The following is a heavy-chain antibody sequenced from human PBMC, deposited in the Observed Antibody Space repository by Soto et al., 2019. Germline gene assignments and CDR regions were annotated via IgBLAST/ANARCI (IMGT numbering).Heavy chain of an antibody. J-gene: IGHJ5*02. CDR1: GYIFTSYD. D-gene: IGHD2-8*01. V-gene: IGHV1-8*01. CDR2: MNPDSGYT. CDR3: ARDGIMGAMDVNWFDP. Sequence: ASVKVSCKASGYIFTSYDINWVRQAPGQGLEWMGWMNPDSGYTGYAQKFQGRLTMSGNISTGTAYMELSSLTSEDTAIYFCARDGIMGAMDVNWFDPCGQGTLGTVSS.